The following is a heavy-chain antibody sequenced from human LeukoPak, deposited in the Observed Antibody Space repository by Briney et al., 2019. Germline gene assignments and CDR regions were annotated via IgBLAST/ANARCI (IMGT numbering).Heavy chain of an antibody. J-gene: IGHJ4*02. D-gene: IGHD3-22*01. V-gene: IGHV4-38-2*02. CDR1: GYSISSGYY. Sequence: PSETLSLTCTVSGYSISSGYYWGWIRQPPGKGLEWIGSIYHSGSTYYNPSLKSRVTISVDTSKNQFSLKLSSVTAADTAVYYCARDRDDSSGFDYWGQGTLVTVSS. CDR2: IYHSGST. CDR3: ARDRDDSSGFDY.